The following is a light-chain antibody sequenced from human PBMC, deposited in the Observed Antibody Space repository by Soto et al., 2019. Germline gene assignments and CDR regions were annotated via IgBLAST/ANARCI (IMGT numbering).Light chain of an antibody. J-gene: IGKJ1*01. CDR1: QTISVY. Sequence: DMQMTQSPSCLSASVGDTVTKSARASQTISVYLNWYQQIPGTAPKLLIYAASTLQSGVPSRFSGRGSGTDFTLTISSLQPEDFATYSCQQLSGYPWTFGQGTKVDI. V-gene: IGKV1-39*01. CDR3: QQLSGYPWT. CDR2: AAS.